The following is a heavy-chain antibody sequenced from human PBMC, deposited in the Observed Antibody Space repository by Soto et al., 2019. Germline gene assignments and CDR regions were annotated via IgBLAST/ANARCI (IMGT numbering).Heavy chain of an antibody. CDR3: ARGWQSAFDI. D-gene: IGHD6-13*01. J-gene: IGHJ3*02. Sequence: PGGSLRLSCVASGFTVSDNYISWVRQAPGKGLEWVSVIYRGGATYYSDSVAGRFTISRDSSQNTLHLQMNTLKTEDTAIYYCARGWQSAFDIWGQGTMVTVSS. V-gene: IGHV3-53*01. CDR2: IYRGGAT. CDR1: GFTVSDNY.